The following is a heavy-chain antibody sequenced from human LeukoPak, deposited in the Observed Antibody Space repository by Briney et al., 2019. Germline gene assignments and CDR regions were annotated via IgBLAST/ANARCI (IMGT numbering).Heavy chain of an antibody. CDR1: GGSFSGYY. V-gene: IGHV4-34*01. CDR2: INHSGST. J-gene: IGHJ4*02. CDR3: ARGRVHYYDSSGYYYVYFDY. Sequence: SETLSLTCAVYGGSFSGYYWSWIRQPPVKGLEWIGEINHSGSTNYNPSLKSRVTISVDTSKNQFSLKLSSVTAADTAVYYCARGRVHYYDSSGYYYVYFDYWGQGTLVTVSS. D-gene: IGHD3-22*01.